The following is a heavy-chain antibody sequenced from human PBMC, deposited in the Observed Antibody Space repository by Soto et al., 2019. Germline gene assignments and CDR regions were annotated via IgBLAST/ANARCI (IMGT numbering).Heavy chain of an antibody. CDR1: GFSLSTSGVG. CDR3: ARRDSSGYYGPTFDY. Sequence: SGPTLVNPTQTLTLTCTFSGFSLSTSGVGVGWIRQPPGKALEWLALIYWNDDKRYSPSLKSRLTITKDTSKNQVVLTMTNMDPVDTATYYCARRDSSGYYGPTFDYWGQGTLVTVSS. D-gene: IGHD3-22*01. CDR2: IYWNDDK. J-gene: IGHJ4*02. V-gene: IGHV2-5*01.